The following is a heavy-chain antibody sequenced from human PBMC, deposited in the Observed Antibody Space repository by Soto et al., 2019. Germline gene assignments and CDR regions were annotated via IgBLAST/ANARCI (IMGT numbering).Heavy chain of an antibody. J-gene: IGHJ4*02. CDR2: TYNRSKWDN. CDR3: ARSSPRGELMFFDF. V-gene: IGHV6-1*01. D-gene: IGHD1-26*01. CDR1: GESVSSDSFA. Sequence: SQTLSLTFGLSGESVSSDSFASNLIIQSPSIGLEWLGRTYNRSKWDNDYAVSVESRITINSATSKNQCSLKLASVTAADTAMYYCARSSPRGELMFFDFWGQGALVTVSS.